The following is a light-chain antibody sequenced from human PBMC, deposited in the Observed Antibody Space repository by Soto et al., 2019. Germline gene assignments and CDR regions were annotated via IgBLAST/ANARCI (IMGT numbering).Light chain of an antibody. J-gene: IGKJ2*01. Sequence: EIVLTQSPGTLSLSPGERATLSCRASQSVSSSSYLAWYQQKPGQAPRLLIYGASSRATGIPDRFSGSGSATDFPLTISRLEPEEFAVYYCRQYGSSPSYTFGQGNKLEIK. CDR1: QSVSSSSY. V-gene: IGKV3-20*01. CDR2: GAS. CDR3: RQYGSSPSYT.